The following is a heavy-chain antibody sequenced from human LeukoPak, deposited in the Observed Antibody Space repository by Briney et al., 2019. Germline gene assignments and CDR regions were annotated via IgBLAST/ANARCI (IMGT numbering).Heavy chain of an antibody. CDR2: INHSGST. D-gene: IGHD4-23*01. J-gene: IGHJ3*02. CDR3: ARGRRRDYGGRWRTRRAFDI. V-gene: IGHV4-34*01. Sequence: SETLSLTCAVYGGSFSGYYWSWIRQPPGKGLEWIGEINHSGSTNYNPSLKSRVTISVDTSKNQFSLKLSSVTAADTAVYYCARGRRRDYGGRWRTRRAFDIWGQGTMVTVSS. CDR1: GGSFSGYY.